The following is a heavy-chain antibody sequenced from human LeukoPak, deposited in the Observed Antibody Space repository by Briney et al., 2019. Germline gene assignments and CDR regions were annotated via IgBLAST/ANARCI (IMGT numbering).Heavy chain of an antibody. CDR2: ISYDGSNK. CDR1: GFTFSSYG. CDR3: AKDKKYAFDI. Sequence: GRSLRLSCAASGFTFSSYGMHWVRQAPGKGLEWVAVISYDGSNKYYADSVKGRFTISRDNSKNTLYLQMNSLRAEDTAVYYCAKDKKYAFDIWGQGTMVTVSS. V-gene: IGHV3-30*18. J-gene: IGHJ3*02.